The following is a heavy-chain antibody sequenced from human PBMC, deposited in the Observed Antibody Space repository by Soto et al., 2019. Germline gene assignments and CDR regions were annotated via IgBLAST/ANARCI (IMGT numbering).Heavy chain of an antibody. CDR3: ARRVTSYYGMDV. J-gene: IGHJ6*02. D-gene: IGHD3-10*01. Sequence: WETLSLTCTVSGGSISSSSYYWGWIRQPPGKGLEWIGSIYYSGSTYYNPSLKSRVTISVDTSKNQFSLKLSSVTAADTAVYYCARRVTSYYGMDVWGQGTTVTVSS. V-gene: IGHV4-39*01. CDR1: GGSISSSSYY. CDR2: IYYSGST.